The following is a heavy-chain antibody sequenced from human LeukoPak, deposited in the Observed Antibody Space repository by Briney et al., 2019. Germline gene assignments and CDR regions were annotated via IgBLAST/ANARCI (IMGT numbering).Heavy chain of an antibody. Sequence: GGSLRLSCAASGFTFSSYAMSWVRQAPGKGLEWVSAISGSGGSTYYADSVKGRFTISRDNSKNTLYLQMNSLRAEDTAVYYCAEKGSMVVAAEYYFDYWGQGTLVTVSS. J-gene: IGHJ4*02. V-gene: IGHV3-23*01. CDR1: GFTFSSYA. CDR3: AEKGSMVVAAEYYFDY. CDR2: ISGSGGST. D-gene: IGHD2-15*01.